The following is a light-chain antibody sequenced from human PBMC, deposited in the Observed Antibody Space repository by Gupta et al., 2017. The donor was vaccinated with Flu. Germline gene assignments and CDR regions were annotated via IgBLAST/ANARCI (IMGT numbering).Light chain of an antibody. CDR2: WAS. J-gene: IGKJ4*01. Sequence: IVMTQSPLSLSLSPGERATLSGRASQSVSNNLAWYQQKPGQAPRLFIYWASTRATGIPARLSGSGSGTEFTLTISSLQSEDSAVYYCQHYNNWPSTCGGGTRVEMK. CDR1: QSVSNN. V-gene: IGKV3-15*01. CDR3: QHYNNWPST.